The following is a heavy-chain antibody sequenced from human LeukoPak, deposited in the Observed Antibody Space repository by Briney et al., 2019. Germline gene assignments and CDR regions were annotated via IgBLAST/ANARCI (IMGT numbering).Heavy chain of an antibody. J-gene: IGHJ4*02. CDR3: ARDPGYNYGFDY. V-gene: IGHV3-66*01. CDR2: IYSDGTT. Sequence: GGSLRLSCAASGFPVSDNYMSWVRQAPGKGLERVSIIYSDGTTYYADSVKGRFTISRDNSKNSLYLQMNSLRAEDTAVYYCARDPGYNYGFDYWGQGTLVTVSS. D-gene: IGHD5-18*01. CDR1: GFPVSDNY.